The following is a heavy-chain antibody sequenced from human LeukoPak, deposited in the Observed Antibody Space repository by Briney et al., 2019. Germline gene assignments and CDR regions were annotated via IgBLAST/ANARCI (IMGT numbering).Heavy chain of an antibody. CDR3: ARDYYGDYGD. Sequence: PGGSLRLSCAASGFTFSSYEMNWVLQAPGKGLEWVSYISSSGSTIYYADSVKGRFTISRDNAKNSLYLQMNSLRAEDTAVYYCARDYYGDYGDWGQGTLVAVSS. D-gene: IGHD4-17*01. CDR1: GFTFSSYE. J-gene: IGHJ4*02. V-gene: IGHV3-48*03. CDR2: ISSSGSTI.